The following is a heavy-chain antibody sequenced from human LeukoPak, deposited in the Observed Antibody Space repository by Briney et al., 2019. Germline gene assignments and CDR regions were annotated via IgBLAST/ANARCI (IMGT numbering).Heavy chain of an antibody. D-gene: IGHD4-11*01. CDR1: GFTFSSYE. CDR3: ARVSYSNYFDY. CDR2: ISSSGSTI. V-gene: IGHV3-48*03. J-gene: IGHJ4*02. Sequence: PGGSLRLSCAASGFTFSSYEMNWVRQAPGKGLEWVSYISSSGSTIYYADSVKGRFTISRDNAKNSLYLQMNSLRAEDTAVYYCARVSYSNYFDYWGQGTLVTVSS.